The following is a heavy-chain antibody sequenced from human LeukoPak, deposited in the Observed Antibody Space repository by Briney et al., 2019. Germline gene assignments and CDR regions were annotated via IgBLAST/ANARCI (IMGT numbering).Heavy chain of an antibody. Sequence: ASVKVSCKASGGTFSSYAISWVRQAPGQGLEWMGGIIPIFGTANYAQKFQGRVTITTDESTSTAYMELSSLRSEDTAVYYCARSGSGSYYFYYWGQGTLDTVSS. CDR2: IIPIFGTA. V-gene: IGHV1-69*05. CDR3: ARSGSGSYYFYY. D-gene: IGHD3-10*01. J-gene: IGHJ4*02. CDR1: GGTFSSYA.